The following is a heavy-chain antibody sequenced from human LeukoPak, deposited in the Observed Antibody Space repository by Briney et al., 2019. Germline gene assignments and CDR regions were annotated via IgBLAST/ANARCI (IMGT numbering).Heavy chain of an antibody. J-gene: IGHJ6*02. CDR3: VRDMDV. Sequence: GGSLRLSCAASGFTFSRYWMTWVRRAPGKGLEWVANTNQDGTERHYVDPVKGRSTISRDNAKNSLYLQMNTLRAEDTAVYYCVRDMDVWGQGTTVTVSS. CDR2: TNQDGTER. CDR1: GFTFSRYW. V-gene: IGHV3-7*05.